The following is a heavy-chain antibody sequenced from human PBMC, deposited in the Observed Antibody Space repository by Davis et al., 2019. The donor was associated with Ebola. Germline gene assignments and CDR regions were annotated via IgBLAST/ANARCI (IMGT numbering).Heavy chain of an antibody. Sequence: ETLSLTCTVSGGSISSSSYYWGWIRQPPGKGLEWIGSIYYSGSTYYNPSLKSRVTISVDTSKNQFSLKLSSVTAADTAVYYCARLRAGHYYDSSGYHSFGYYFDYWGQGALVTVSS. CDR1: GGSISSSSYY. CDR2: IYYSGST. J-gene: IGHJ4*02. V-gene: IGHV4-39*01. D-gene: IGHD3-22*01. CDR3: ARLRAGHYYDSSGYHSFGYYFDY.